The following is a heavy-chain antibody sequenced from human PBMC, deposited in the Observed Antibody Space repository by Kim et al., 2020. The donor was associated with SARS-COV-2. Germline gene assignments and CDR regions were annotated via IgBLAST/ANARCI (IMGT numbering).Heavy chain of an antibody. CDR1: GFIFSDFY. CDR3: ARGRNKTPFDY. CDR2: ISSSIIYT. J-gene: IGHJ4*02. V-gene: IGHV3-11*06. D-gene: IGHD1-1*01. Sequence: GGSLRLSCAASGFIFSDFYMSWIRQAPGKGLEWVSSISSSIIYTNYADSLKGRFTISRDNAKNSLYLQMNSLRAEDTAVYFCARGRNKTPFDYWGQGTLAT.